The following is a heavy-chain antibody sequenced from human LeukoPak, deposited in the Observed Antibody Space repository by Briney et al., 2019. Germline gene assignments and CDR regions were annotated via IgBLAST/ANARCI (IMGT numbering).Heavy chain of an antibody. J-gene: IGHJ4*02. CDR2: ISSTVTII. V-gene: IGHV3-48*03. D-gene: IGHD1-26*01. Sequence: GGCLRLSCAASGFTFSSYEMNWVRQAPGKGLEWLSYISSTVTIIYYADSVKGRFTISRDNAKNSLYLQMNSLGAEDTALYYCARDPPYSGHYFDYWGQGTLVTVAS. CDR1: GFTFSSYE. CDR3: ARDPPYSGHYFDY.